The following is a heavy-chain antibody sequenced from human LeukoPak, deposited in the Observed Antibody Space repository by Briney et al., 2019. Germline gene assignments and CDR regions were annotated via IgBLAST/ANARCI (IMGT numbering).Heavy chain of an antibody. CDR1: GYRFTSYW. CDR2: IYPGDSDT. Sequence: GESLKISCKGSGYRFTSYWIGWVRQMPGKGLEWMGIIYPGDSDTRYSPSFQGQVTISADKSISTAYLQWSSLKASDTAMYYCARVGRRFLEWLLSHHRSDAFDIWGQGTMVTVSS. V-gene: IGHV5-51*01. D-gene: IGHD3-3*01. J-gene: IGHJ3*02. CDR3: ARVGRRFLEWLLSHHRSDAFDI.